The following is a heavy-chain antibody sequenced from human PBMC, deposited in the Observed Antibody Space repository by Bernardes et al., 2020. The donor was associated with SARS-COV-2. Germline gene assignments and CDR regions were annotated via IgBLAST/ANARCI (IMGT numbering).Heavy chain of an antibody. CDR2: ISSSSSYI. CDR3: AWGYSSGWSGNGAFDI. V-gene: IGHV3-21*01. Sequence: GGSLRLSCAASGFTFSSYSMNWVRQAPGKGLEWVSSISSSSSYIYYADSVKGRFTISRDNAKNSLYLQMNSLRAEDTAVYYCAWGYSSGWSGNGAFDIWGQGTMVTVSS. J-gene: IGHJ3*02. CDR1: GFTFSSYS. D-gene: IGHD6-19*01.